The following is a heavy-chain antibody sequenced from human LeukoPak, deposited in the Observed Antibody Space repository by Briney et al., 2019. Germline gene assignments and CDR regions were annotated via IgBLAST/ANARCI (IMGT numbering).Heavy chain of an antibody. CDR1: GDSITSYY. CDR2: IYSGGST. J-gene: IGHJ4*02. CDR3: ARGPPPDFDY. Sequence: SETLSLTCTVSGDSITSYYWSWIRQPAGKGLEWIGRIYSGGSTDYNPSLKSRVTMSVDTSKNQFSLNLRSVTAADTAVYYCARGPPPDFDYWGQGTLLTVSS. V-gene: IGHV4-4*07.